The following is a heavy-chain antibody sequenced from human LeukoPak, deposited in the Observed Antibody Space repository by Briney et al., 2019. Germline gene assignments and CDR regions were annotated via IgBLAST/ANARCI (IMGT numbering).Heavy chain of an antibody. D-gene: IGHD6-19*01. CDR2: IYYSGST. Sequence: SGTLSLTCAVSGGSISSYYWSWIRQPPGKGLEWIGYIYYSGSTNYNPSLKSRVTISVDTSKNQFSLKLSSVTAADTAVYYCARSGQWLPLNWFDPWGQGTLVTVSS. CDR1: GGSISSYY. J-gene: IGHJ5*02. V-gene: IGHV4-59*01. CDR3: ARSGQWLPLNWFDP.